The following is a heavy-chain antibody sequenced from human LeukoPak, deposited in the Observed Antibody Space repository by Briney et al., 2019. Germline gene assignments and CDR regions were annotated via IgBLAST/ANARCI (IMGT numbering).Heavy chain of an antibody. V-gene: IGHV1-69*13. CDR3: ARLSRDSSGWYPPH. J-gene: IGHJ1*01. D-gene: IGHD6-13*01. Sequence: ASVKVSCKASGGTFSSYAISWVRQAPGQGLEWMGGIIPIFGTPNYAQKFQGRVTITADESTSTAYMELSSLRSEDTAVYYCARLSRDSSGWYPPHWGQGTLVTVSS. CDR1: GGTFSSYA. CDR2: IIPIFGTP.